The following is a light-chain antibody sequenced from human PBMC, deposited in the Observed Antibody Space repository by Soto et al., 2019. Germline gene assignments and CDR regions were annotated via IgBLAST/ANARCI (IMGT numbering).Light chain of an antibody. V-gene: IGKV3-20*01. CDR3: QQYGSTPLT. Sequence: EIVLTQSPGTLSLSPGGRATLSCRASQSVSRNYLAWYQQKPGQSPRLLIYGAYNRASGIPDRFSGSASGADFTLSIARLEPEDFAMYYCQQYGSTPLTFGGGTKVEIK. J-gene: IGKJ4*01. CDR1: QSVSRNY. CDR2: GAY.